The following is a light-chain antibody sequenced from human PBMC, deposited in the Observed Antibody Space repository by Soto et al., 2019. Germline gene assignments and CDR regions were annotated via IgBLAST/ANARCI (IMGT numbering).Light chain of an antibody. CDR3: KQYGSSPRT. J-gene: IGKJ1*01. CDR2: GAS. Sequence: EIVMTQSPATLSVSPGERATLSCRATQSVNTNLAWYQQRPGQAPRLLIYGASSRATGIQDRFSGSGSGTDFTLTIRRLEPEDFAVYYCKQYGSSPRTFGQGTKVDIK. CDR1: QSVNTN. V-gene: IGKV3-20*01.